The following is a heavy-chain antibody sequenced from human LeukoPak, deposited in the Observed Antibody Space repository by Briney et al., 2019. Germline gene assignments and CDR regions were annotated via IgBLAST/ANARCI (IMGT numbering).Heavy chain of an antibody. D-gene: IGHD2-2*01. CDR3: AKGPDCSSTSCYDGAFWYFDY. V-gene: IGHV3-23*01. J-gene: IGHJ4*02. CDR2: ISDSGDST. CDR1: GFTFSSFA. Sequence: PGGSLRLSCAASGFTFSSFAMSWVRQAPGKGLEWVSGISDSGDSTDYADSVKGRFTISRDNPKNRLFLQMNSLRAEDTAVYYCAKGPDCSSTSCYDGAFWYFDYWGQGTLVTVSS.